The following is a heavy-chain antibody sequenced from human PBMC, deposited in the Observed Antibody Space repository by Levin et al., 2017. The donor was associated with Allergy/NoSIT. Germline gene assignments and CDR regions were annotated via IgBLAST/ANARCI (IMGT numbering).Heavy chain of an antibody. CDR3: ARGPDI. V-gene: IGHV3-21*01. CDR1: GFSFNIYT. J-gene: IGHJ4*02. CDR2: ISTNSAYI. Sequence: PGGSLRLSCAASGFSFNIYTMNWVRQAPGKGLEWLSFISTNSAYIFYADSVRGRFTICRDNAKGSLSLQMDNLRDDDTAVYYCARGPDIWGQGTPVTVSS.